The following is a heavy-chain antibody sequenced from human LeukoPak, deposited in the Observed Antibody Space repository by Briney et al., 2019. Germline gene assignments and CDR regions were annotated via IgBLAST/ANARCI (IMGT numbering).Heavy chain of an antibody. J-gene: IGHJ3*02. CDR1: GGSFSGYY. CDR3: ARFGSSTWYKGAFDM. CDR2: IVHSGNT. D-gene: IGHD1-1*01. V-gene: IGHV4-34*12. Sequence: SETLSLTCAVYGGSFSGYYWSWIRQPPGKGLEWIGEIVHSGNTKYNPSLKSRVTISVDTSKNQFSLNLTSVTAADTAVYYCARFGSSTWYKGAFDMWGQGTMVTVAS.